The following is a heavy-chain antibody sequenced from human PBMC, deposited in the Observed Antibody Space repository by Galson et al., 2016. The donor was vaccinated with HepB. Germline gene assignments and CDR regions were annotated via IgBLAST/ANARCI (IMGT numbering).Heavy chain of an antibody. Sequence: SVKVSCKASGYTFSSYGISWVRQAPGQGLEWMGWIIPSNGNTNYAKKFQGRVTMTADTSTSTAYMEVRSLRSDDTAVYYCARGDNSWLNWFDPWGQGTLVTVSS. CDR1: GYTFSSYG. CDR2: IIPSNGNT. J-gene: IGHJ5*02. CDR3: ARGDNSWLNWFDP. D-gene: IGHD2/OR15-2a*01. V-gene: IGHV1-18*01.